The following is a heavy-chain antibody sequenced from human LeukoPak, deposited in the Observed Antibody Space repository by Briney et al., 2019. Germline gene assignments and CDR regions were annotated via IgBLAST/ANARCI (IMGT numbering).Heavy chain of an antibody. CDR1: GGSISSGGYS. CDR3: AREASNYYYDSSGYFDY. Sequence: SETLSLTCAVSGGSISSGGYSWSWIRQPPGKGLEWIAYIYHSGCTYYNPSLKSRVTISVDRSKNQFSLKLSSVAAADTAVYYCAREASNYYYDSSGYFDYWGQGTLVTVSS. D-gene: IGHD3-22*01. J-gene: IGHJ4*02. CDR2: IYHSGCT. V-gene: IGHV4-30-2*01.